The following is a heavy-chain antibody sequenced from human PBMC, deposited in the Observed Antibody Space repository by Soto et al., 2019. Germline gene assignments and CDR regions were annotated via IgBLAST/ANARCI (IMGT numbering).Heavy chain of an antibody. CDR1: GGTFSSYA. V-gene: IGHV1-69*12. D-gene: IGHD2-21*02. CDR3: ARTIVVVTAIRYNWFDP. J-gene: IGHJ5*02. Sequence: QVQLVQSGAEVKKPGSSVKVSCKASGGTFSSYAISWVRQAPGQGLEWMGGIIPIFGTANYAQKFQGRVTITADESTSPAYLELSSLRSEDTAVYYCARTIVVVTAIRYNWFDPWGQGTLVTVSS. CDR2: IIPIFGTA.